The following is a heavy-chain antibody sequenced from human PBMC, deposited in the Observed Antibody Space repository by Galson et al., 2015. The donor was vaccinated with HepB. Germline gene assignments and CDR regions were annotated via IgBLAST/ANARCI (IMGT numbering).Heavy chain of an antibody. V-gene: IGHV3-74*01. CDR2: INSDGSST. CDR1: GFTFSSYW. Sequence: SLRLSCAASGFTFSSYWMHWVRQAPGKGLVWVSRINSDGSSTSYADSVKGRFTISRDNAKNTLYLQMNSLRAEDTAVYSCASEVGSGWYGSLYYYYGMDVWGQGTTVTVSS. J-gene: IGHJ6*02. CDR3: ASEVGSGWYGSLYYYYGMDV. D-gene: IGHD6-19*01.